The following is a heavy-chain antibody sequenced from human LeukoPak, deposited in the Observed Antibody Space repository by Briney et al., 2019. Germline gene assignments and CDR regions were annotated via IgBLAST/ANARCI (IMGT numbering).Heavy chain of an antibody. Sequence: GESLKISCKGFGYTFTSYWIGWVRQGPGKGLEWMGLIYPGDSDTRYSPSFRGQVTISADRSISTAYLLWSSLKASDTAMYYCARGAANWFDPWGQGTLVTVSS. D-gene: IGHD4/OR15-4a*01. V-gene: IGHV5-51*01. CDR3: ARGAANWFDP. CDR1: GYTFTSYW. J-gene: IGHJ5*02. CDR2: IYPGDSDT.